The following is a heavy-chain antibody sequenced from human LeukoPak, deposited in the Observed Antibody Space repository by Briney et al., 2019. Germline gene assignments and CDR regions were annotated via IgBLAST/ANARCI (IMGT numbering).Heavy chain of an antibody. CDR1: GVSISTYY. CDR2: IYCTGNT. Sequence: SETLSLTCTVSGVSISTYYWSWIRQPPGKGLEWIACIYCTGNTNNSPSLKSRVTISVDASKNQFSLTLTSVTAADTAVYYCVRHRTGTTADYWGQGTLVTVSS. V-gene: IGHV4-59*08. D-gene: IGHD1-7*01. CDR3: VRHRTGTTADY. J-gene: IGHJ4*02.